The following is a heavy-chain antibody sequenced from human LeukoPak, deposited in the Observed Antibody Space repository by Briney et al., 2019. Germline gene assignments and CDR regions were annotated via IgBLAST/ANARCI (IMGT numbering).Heavy chain of an antibody. Sequence: GESRKISGKGSGYSFTSYWISWVGQMPGKGLEWMGIIYPGDSDTRYSPSFQGKLTISAHKPISTLYLQWSSQQASDTAIYYCARIEAGDYDWFDPWGQPTLVTVPS. V-gene: IGHV5-51*04. CDR1: GYSFTSYW. J-gene: IGHJ5*02. CDR2: IYPGDSDT. D-gene: IGHD4-17*01. CDR3: ARIEAGDYDWFDP.